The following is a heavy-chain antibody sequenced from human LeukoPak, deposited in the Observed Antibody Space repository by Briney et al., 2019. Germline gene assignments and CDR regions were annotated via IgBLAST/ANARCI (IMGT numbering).Heavy chain of an antibody. CDR1: GYTFTGYY. CDR3: ARDGEYYYDSSGTFDY. V-gene: IGHV1-2*02. D-gene: IGHD3-22*01. J-gene: IGHJ4*02. Sequence: ASVKVSCKASGYTFTGYYMHWVRQAPGQGLEWMGWINPNSGGTNYAQKFQGRVTMTRDTSISTAYMELSRLRSDDTAVYYCARDGEYYYDSSGTFDYWGQGTLVTVSS. CDR2: INPNSGGT.